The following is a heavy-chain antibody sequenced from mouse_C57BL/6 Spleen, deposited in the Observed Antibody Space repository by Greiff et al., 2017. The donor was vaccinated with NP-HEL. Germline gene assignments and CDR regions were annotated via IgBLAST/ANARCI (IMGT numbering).Heavy chain of an antibody. Sequence: QVQLQQPGAELVKPGASVKLSCKASGYTFTSYWMHWVKQRPGQGLEWIGMIHPNSGSTNYNEKFKSKATLTVDKSSSTAYMQLSSLTSEDSAVYYCARERPLYAMDYWGQGTSVTVSS. J-gene: IGHJ4*01. CDR1: GYTFTSYW. V-gene: IGHV1-64*01. CDR3: ARERPLYAMDY. CDR2: IHPNSGST.